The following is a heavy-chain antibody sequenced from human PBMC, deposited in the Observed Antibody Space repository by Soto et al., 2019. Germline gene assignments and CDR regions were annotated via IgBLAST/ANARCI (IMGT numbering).Heavy chain of an antibody. CDR3: ARFNQGVWSGSGDV. J-gene: IGHJ6*04. CDR1: GGSFSGYY. D-gene: IGHD3-3*01. CDR2: INHSGST. Sequence: QVQLQQWGAGLLKPSETLSLTCAVYGGSFSGYYWSWIRQPPGKRREWIGEINHSGSTNYTPSLKSRVTIYVDTSKNQFSLKLRSVTAADTAVYYCARFNQGVWSGSGDVWGKGTTVTVSS. V-gene: IGHV4-34*01.